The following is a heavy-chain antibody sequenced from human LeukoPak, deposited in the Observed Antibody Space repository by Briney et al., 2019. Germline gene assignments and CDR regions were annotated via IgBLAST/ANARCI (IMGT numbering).Heavy chain of an antibody. V-gene: IGHV3-21*01. J-gene: IGHJ4*02. D-gene: IGHD3-22*01. CDR2: ISSSSSYI. Sequence: GGSLRLSCAASGFTFSSYSMNWVRQAPGKGLEWVSSISSSSSYIYYADSVKGRFTISRDSAKNSLYLQMNSLRAEDTAVYYCASQLDYYDSSGFSDYWGQGTLVTVSS. CDR3: ASQLDYYDSSGFSDY. CDR1: GFTFSSYS.